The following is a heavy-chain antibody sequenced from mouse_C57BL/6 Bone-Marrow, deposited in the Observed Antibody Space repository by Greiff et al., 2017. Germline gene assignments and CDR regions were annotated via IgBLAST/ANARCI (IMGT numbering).Heavy chain of an antibody. Sequence: QVQLKQPGTELVKPGASVKLSCKASGYTFTSYWMHWVKQRPGQGLEWIGNINPCNGGTNYNEKFKSKATLTVDKSSSTAYMQLSSLTSEDSAVYYCARLLTGTYWYFDVWGTGTTVTVSS. CDR3: ARLLTGTYWYFDV. V-gene: IGHV1-53*01. J-gene: IGHJ1*03. D-gene: IGHD4-1*01. CDR1: GYTFTSYW. CDR2: INPCNGGT.